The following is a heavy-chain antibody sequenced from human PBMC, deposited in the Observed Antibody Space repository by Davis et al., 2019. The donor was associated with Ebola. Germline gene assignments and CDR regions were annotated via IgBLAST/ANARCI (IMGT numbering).Heavy chain of an antibody. J-gene: IGHJ4*02. Sequence: GESLKISCAASGFTFSSYWMSWVRQAPGKGLEWVANIKQDGSEKYYVDSVKGRFTISRDNAKNSLYLQMNTLRAEDTAVYYCAKDWELGSFDYWGQGTLVTVSS. V-gene: IGHV3-7*03. D-gene: IGHD1-26*01. CDR3: AKDWELGSFDY. CDR2: IKQDGSEK. CDR1: GFTFSSYW.